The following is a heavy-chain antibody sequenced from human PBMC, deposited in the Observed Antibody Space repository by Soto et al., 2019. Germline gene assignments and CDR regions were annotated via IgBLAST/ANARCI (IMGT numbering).Heavy chain of an antibody. J-gene: IGHJ6*03. CDR2: TYYRSKWYI. D-gene: IGHD1-1*01. CDR1: GDSVSSNSAA. V-gene: IGHV6-1*01. Sequence: SETLSLTCDISGDSVSSNSAAWNWIRQTPSRGLEWLGRTYYRSKWYINYAVSVKSRITVNPDTSKNQFSLQLNSVTPEDTAVYYCARGSWDDVTGHYYMDVWGKGTTVTVSS. CDR3: ARGSWDDVTGHYYMDV.